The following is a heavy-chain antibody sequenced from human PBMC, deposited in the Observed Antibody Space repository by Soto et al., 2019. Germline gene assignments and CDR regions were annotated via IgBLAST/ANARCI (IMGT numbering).Heavy chain of an antibody. J-gene: IGHJ4*02. Sequence: PSESLALACAVYGGSFRGYYWSWIRQPPGKGLEWIGEINHSGSTNYNPSLKSRVTISVDTSKNQFSLKLSSVTAADTAVYYCARGRSSRYYDSSGRFDYWGQGTLVTVSS. CDR2: INHSGST. CDR3: ARGRSSRYYDSSGRFDY. D-gene: IGHD3-22*01. V-gene: IGHV4-34*01. CDR1: GGSFRGYY.